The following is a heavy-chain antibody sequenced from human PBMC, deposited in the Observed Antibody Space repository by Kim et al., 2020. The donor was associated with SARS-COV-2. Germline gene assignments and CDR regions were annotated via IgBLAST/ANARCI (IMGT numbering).Heavy chain of an antibody. CDR2: ISSNGGST. CDR1: GFTFSSYA. J-gene: IGHJ4*02. Sequence: GGSLRLSCAASGFTFSSYAMHWVRQAPGKGLEYVSAISSNGGSTYYADSVKGRFTISRDNSKNTLYLQMGSLRAEDMAVYYCATTIFGVPNWGQGTLVTVSS. D-gene: IGHD3-3*01. CDR3: ATTIFGVPN. V-gene: IGHV3-64*02.